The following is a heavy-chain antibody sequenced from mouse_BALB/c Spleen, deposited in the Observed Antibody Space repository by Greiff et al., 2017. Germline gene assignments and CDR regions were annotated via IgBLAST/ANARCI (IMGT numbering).Heavy chain of an antibody. Sequence: DLVKPWASVKLSCKASGYTFTSYWINWIKQRPGQGLEWIGRIAPGSGSTYYNEMFKGKATLTVDTSSSTAYIQLSSLSSEDSAVYFCARLHYGSSYWYFDVWGAGTTVTVSS. D-gene: IGHD1-1*01. CDR1: GYTFTSYW. CDR2: IAPGSGST. J-gene: IGHJ1*01. V-gene: IGHV1S41*01. CDR3: ARLHYGSSYWYFDV.